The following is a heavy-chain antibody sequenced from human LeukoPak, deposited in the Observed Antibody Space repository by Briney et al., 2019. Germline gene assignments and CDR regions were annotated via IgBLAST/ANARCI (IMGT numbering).Heavy chain of an antibody. Sequence: GGSLRLSCAASGFTFSGYGMHWVRQAPGKGLEWVTFIRYDGSKKHYADSVKGRVTVSRDNSNNMLYLQMNSLRADDTAIYYCAKDLVMTIWGQGTMVTVSS. J-gene: IGHJ3*02. CDR1: GFTFSGYG. CDR2: IRYDGSKK. D-gene: IGHD3-9*01. CDR3: AKDLVMTI. V-gene: IGHV3-30*02.